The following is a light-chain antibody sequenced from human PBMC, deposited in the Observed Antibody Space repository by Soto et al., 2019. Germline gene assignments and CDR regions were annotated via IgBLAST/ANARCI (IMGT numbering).Light chain of an antibody. J-gene: IGKJ5*01. CDR2: DAY. CDR3: QQRHMWPIT. CDR1: QSFRGL. Sequence: EVVLTQYPVTLSLSPGERGTVSCRASQSFRGLLAWYQQKPGQAPRLLIYDAYNRATGIPPRFSGSGSGTDFTLTISSLEPEDSAVYYCQQRHMWPITFGQGTRLEIK. V-gene: IGKV3-11*01.